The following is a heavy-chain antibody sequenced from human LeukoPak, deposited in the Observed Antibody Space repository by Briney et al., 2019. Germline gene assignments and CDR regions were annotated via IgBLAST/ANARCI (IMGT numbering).Heavy chain of an antibody. CDR1: GFTFSGHW. Sequence: GGSLRPSCAASGFTFSGHWMRWVRQAPGKGLEWVANINQGGSDKYYVDSVKGRFTISRDNANNLLYLQMNSLRGEDTAVYYCTRDRSRAEDDWGQGTLVTVSS. CDR2: INQGGSDK. V-gene: IGHV3-7*01. D-gene: IGHD1-14*01. J-gene: IGHJ4*02. CDR3: TRDRSRAEDD.